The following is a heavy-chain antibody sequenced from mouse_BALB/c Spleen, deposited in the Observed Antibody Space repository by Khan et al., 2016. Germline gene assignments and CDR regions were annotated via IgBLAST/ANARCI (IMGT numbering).Heavy chain of an antibody. CDR2: ISYDGSN. J-gene: IGHJ4*01. V-gene: IGHV3-6*02. CDR1: GYSITSGYY. D-gene: IGHD2-3*01. CDR3: ARDGRLLRGYYAMDY. Sequence: VPLQASGPGLVKPSQSLSLTCSVTGYSITSGYYWNWIRQFPGNKLEWMGYISYDGSNNYNPSLKNRISITRDTSKHQFFLTLNSVTTEDTATYDCARDGRLLRGYYAMDYWGQGTSVTVSS.